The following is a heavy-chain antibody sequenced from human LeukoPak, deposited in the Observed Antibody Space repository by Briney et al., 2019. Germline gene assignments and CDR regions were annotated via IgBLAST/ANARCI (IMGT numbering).Heavy chain of an antibody. D-gene: IGHD3-22*01. J-gene: IGHJ5*02. CDR3: ARDESSGYS. Sequence: GASVKVSCKASGGTFSSYAISWVRQAPGQGLEWMGRVIPILGIANYAQKFQGRVTITADKSTSTAYMELSSLRSEDTAVYYCARDESSGYSWGQGTLVTVSS. V-gene: IGHV1-69*04. CDR2: VIPILGIA. CDR1: GGTFSSYA.